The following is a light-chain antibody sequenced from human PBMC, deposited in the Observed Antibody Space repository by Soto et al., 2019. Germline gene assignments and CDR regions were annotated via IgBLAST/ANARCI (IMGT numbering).Light chain of an antibody. V-gene: IGKV2-24*01. CDR1: QSLVHSDGNTC. CDR3: MQDTHYST. CDR2: KVS. J-gene: IGKJ1*01. Sequence: VMTQTPLSLFVSLGQPASISCRSSQSLVHSDGNTCLSWLHQRPGQPPRLLIYKVSDRFSGVPDRFSGSGAVTDFTLKISSVEAEDVGVYYCMQDTHYSTFGQGTKVEIK.